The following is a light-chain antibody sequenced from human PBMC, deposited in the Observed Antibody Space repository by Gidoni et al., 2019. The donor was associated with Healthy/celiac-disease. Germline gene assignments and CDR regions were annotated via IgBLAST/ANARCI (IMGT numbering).Light chain of an antibody. J-gene: IGLJ3*02. CDR2: DVS. CDR3: SSYTSSSTLEV. CDR1: SSDVGGYNY. V-gene: IGLV2-14*03. Sequence: ALTQPASVSGSPGQSITISCTGTSSDVGGYNYVSWYQQHPGKAPKLMIYDVSNRPSGVSNRFSGSKSGNTASLTISGLQAEDEADYYCSSYTSSSTLEVFGGGTKLTVL.